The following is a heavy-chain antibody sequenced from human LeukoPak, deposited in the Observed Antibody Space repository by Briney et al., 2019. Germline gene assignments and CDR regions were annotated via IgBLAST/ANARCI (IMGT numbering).Heavy chain of an antibody. CDR3: AREGSNYYDSSGYDTPYYYYYMDV. CDR2: INTNTGNP. Sequence: ASVKVSCKASGYTFTSYAMNWVRQAPGQGLEWMGWINTNTGNPTYAQGFTGRFVFSLDTSVSTAYLQISSLKAEDTAVYYCAREGSNYYDSSGYDTPYYYYYMDVWGKGTTVTVSS. CDR1: GYTFTSYA. D-gene: IGHD3-22*01. V-gene: IGHV7-4-1*02. J-gene: IGHJ6*03.